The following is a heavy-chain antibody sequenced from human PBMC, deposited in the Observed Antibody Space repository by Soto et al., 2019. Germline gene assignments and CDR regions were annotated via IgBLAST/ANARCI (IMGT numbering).Heavy chain of an antibody. CDR1: GGSISSGGYS. CDR2: IYHSGST. J-gene: IGHJ5*02. V-gene: IGHV4-30-2*01. Sequence: SETLSLTCAVSGGSISSGGYSWSWIRQPPGKGLEWIGYIYHSGSTYYNPSLESRVTISVDRSKNQFSLKLSSVTAADTAVYYCARGYDSSGYYLASCDPWGQGTLVTVSS. D-gene: IGHD3-22*01. CDR3: ARGYDSSGYYLASCDP.